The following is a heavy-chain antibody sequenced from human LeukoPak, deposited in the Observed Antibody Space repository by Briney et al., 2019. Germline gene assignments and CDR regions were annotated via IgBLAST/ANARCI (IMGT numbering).Heavy chain of an antibody. D-gene: IGHD3-16*01. CDR2: ITSSTI. V-gene: IGHV3-48*01. CDR3: ARDQLLVWL. J-gene: IGHJ4*02. CDR1: GFTFSSYS. Sequence: PGGSLRLSCAASGFTFSSYSMNWVRQAPGKGLEWVSYITSSTINYADSVKGRFTISRDNAKNSLYLQMNSLRAEDTAVYYCARDQLLVWLWGQGTLVTVSS.